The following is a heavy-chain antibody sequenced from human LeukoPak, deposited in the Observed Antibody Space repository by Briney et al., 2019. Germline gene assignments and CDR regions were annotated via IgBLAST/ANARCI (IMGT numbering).Heavy chain of an antibody. V-gene: IGHV3-7*05. CDR1: GFTFSSYW. Sequence: GGALRLSCAASGFTFSSYWMSWVRQAPGKGLEWVANIKQDGSEKYYVDSVKGRFTISRDNAKNSLYLQMNSLRAEDTAVYYCARDQRYCSSSSCPWEPFDYWGQGTLVTVSS. J-gene: IGHJ4*02. CDR2: IKQDGSEK. D-gene: IGHD2-2*01. CDR3: ARDQRYCSSSSCPWEPFDY.